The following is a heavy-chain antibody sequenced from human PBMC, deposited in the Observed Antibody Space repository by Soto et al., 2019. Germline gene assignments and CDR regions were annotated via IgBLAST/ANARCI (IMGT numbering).Heavy chain of an antibody. J-gene: IGHJ6*02. CDR3: ARGKGMEQNHYYYGLDI. CDR1: GGTFSSYA. Sequence: SVKVSCRASGGTFSSYAMSWVRQSPGQGIERMGGIMPIFGTANYAQKFQGRVTITAEESTSTAYIELSSLRYEDTAVYYCARGKGMEQNHYYYGLDIWGQGNKVTVSS. V-gene: IGHV1-69*13. CDR2: IMPIFGTA. D-gene: IGHD1-1*01.